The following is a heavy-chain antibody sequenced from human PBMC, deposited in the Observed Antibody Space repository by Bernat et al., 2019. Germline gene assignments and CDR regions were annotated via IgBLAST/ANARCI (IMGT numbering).Heavy chain of an antibody. V-gene: IGHV4-34*01. Sequence: QVQLQQWGAGLLKPSETLSLTCAVYGESFSGYYWCWFRQSPGKGLEWIGEINHGGSTNYNPSLKSRVTILVDTSKNQFSLKLNSVTAADTAVYFCARETDVVKSFDYWGQGTLVTVSS. J-gene: IGHJ4*02. D-gene: IGHD5-18*01. CDR2: INHGGST. CDR1: GESFSGYY. CDR3: ARETDVVKSFDY.